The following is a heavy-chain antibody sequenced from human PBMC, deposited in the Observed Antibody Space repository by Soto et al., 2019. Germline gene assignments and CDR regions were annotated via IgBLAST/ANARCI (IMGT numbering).Heavy chain of an antibody. CDR3: ASGGGSGWSNHDAFDI. V-gene: IGHV1-69*01. Sequence: QVQLVQSGAEVKKPGSSVKVSCKASGGTFSSYAISWVRQAPGQGLEWMGGIIPIFGTANYAQKFQGRVTITADESTGTAYLELSRLGSEDTAVYYCASGGGSGWSNHDAFDIWGQRTMVTVSS. CDR2: IIPIFGTA. D-gene: IGHD6-19*01. J-gene: IGHJ3*02. CDR1: GGTFSSYA.